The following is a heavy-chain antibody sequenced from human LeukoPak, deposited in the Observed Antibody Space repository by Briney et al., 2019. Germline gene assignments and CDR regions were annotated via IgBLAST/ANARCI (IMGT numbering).Heavy chain of an antibody. J-gene: IGHJ6*02. D-gene: IGHD4-17*01. V-gene: IGHV1-8*02. CDR3: ARGGYGDWYYYGMDV. CDR2: MNPNSGNT. CDR1: GYTFTSYG. Sequence: GASVKVSCKASGYTFTSYGISWVRQATGQGLEWMGWMNPNSGNTGYAQKFQGRVTMTRNTSISTAYMELSSLRSEDTAVYYCARGGYGDWYYYGMDVWGQGTTVTVSS.